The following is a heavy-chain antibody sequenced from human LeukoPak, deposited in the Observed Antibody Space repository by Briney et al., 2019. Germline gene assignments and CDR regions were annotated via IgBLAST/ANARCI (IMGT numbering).Heavy chain of an antibody. CDR1: GCSISGGSDY. CDR3: ARGENYGSGSSPFDY. Sequence: PSESLSLTCTVSGCSISGGSDYWSWIRQHPGKGLELIGYIYYSGSTYYNPSLKSRVTISVDTSKNQFSLKLSSVTAADTAVYYCARGENYGSGSSPFDYWGQGTLVTVPS. V-gene: IGHV4-31*03. D-gene: IGHD3-10*01. J-gene: IGHJ4*02. CDR2: IYYSGST.